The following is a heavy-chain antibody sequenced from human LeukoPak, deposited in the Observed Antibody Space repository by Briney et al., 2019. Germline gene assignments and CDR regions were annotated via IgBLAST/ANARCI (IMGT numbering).Heavy chain of an antibody. V-gene: IGHV4-59*01. CDR1: GGSISNYY. D-gene: IGHD2-21*02. CDR3: ARFAYCGGHCWYYFDY. CDR2: IYTSGST. Sequence: SETLSLTCTVSGGSISNYYWSWIRQPPGKGLEWIGYIYTSGSTNYNPSLKSRVTISVDTSKNQFSLKLSSVTAADTAVYYCARFAYCGGHCWYYFDYWGQGSLVTVSS. J-gene: IGHJ4*02.